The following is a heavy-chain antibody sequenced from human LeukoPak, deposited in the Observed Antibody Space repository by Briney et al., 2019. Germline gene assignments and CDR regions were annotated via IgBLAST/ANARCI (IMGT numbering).Heavy chain of an antibody. V-gene: IGHV4-4*09. J-gene: IGHJ6*03. Sequence: SETLSLTCNVSGGSISSYYWNWIRQPPGKGLEWIGYIYTSGSTNYNPSLKSRVTISVDTSKNQFSLKLSSVTAADTAVYYCARHWELLEGDYYYYYMDVWGKGTTVTVSS. CDR1: GGSISSYY. CDR3: ARHWELLEGDYYYYYMDV. CDR2: IYTSGST. D-gene: IGHD1-26*01.